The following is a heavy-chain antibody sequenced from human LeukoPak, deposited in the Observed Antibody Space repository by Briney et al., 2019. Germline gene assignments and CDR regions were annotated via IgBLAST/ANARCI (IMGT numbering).Heavy chain of an antibody. Sequence: SETLSLTCTVSGGSISSGSYYWSWIRQPAGKGLEWIGRIYISGSTNYNPSLKSRVTISVDTSKDQFSLKLSSVTAADTAVYYCARNSCSGGSCYENRGYFDYWGQGTLVTVSS. V-gene: IGHV4-61*02. CDR2: IYISGST. J-gene: IGHJ4*02. CDR3: ARNSCSGGSCYENRGYFDY. D-gene: IGHD2-15*01. CDR1: GGSISSGSYY.